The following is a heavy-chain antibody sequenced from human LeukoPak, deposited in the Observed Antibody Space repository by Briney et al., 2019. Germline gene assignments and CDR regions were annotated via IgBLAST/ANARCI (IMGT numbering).Heavy chain of an antibody. CDR1: GFTFNICT. V-gene: IGHV3-23*01. Sequence: GGSLRLSCAASGFTFNICTMSWVRQAPGKGLEWVSAISGGGDGTYYADSVKGRFTTSRDNSKNTLYLQMNSLRAEDTAVYYCAKDQGFYGSGSYKEYFQYWGQGTLVTVSS. CDR2: ISGGGDGT. D-gene: IGHD3-10*01. J-gene: IGHJ1*01. CDR3: AKDQGFYGSGSYKEYFQY.